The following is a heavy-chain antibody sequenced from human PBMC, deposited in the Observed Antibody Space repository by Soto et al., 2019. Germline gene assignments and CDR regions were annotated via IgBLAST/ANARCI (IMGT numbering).Heavy chain of an antibody. J-gene: IGHJ4*02. CDR2: IYYSGST. CDR3: AAVYDSSGYYSPVNY. CDR1: GGSISSGGYY. D-gene: IGHD3-22*01. V-gene: IGHV4-31*03. Sequence: SETLSLTCTVSGGSISSGGYYWSWIRQHPGKGLEWIGYIYYSGSTYYNPSLKSRVTISVDTSKNQFSLKLSSVTAADTAVYYCAAVYDSSGYYSPVNYWGQGTLVTVSS.